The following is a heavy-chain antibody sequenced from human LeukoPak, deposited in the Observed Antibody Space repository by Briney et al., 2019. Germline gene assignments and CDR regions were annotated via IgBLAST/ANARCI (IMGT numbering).Heavy chain of an antibody. CDR1: SGSCSGYY. D-gene: IGHD3-22*01. Sequence: KPSENLSLTCAVYSGSCSGYYWTWIRPTPGKGLEWLGEAKYTGSTNCNPSPMSRVTISVDMSKNQFILMLTAVTAADTAGYYCARGPPLNPGDYDSSGYYYFDYWGQGTLVTVSS. J-gene: IGHJ4*02. CDR3: ARGPPLNPGDYDSSGYYYFDY. V-gene: IGHV4-34*01. CDR2: AKYTGST.